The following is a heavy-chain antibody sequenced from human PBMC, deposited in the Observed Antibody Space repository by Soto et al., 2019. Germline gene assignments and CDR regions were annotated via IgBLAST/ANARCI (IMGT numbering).Heavy chain of an antibody. V-gene: IGHV2-26*01. CDR1: GFSLSNARMG. D-gene: IGHD5-12*01. J-gene: IGHJ4*02. CDR3: ARSTGPPYKVATILGTFDY. CDR2: IFSNDEK. Sequence: SGPTLVNPTETLTLTCTVSGFSLSNARMGVSWIRQPPGKALEWLAHIFSNDEKSYSTSLKSRLTISKDTSKSQVVLTMTNMDPVDTATYYCARSTGPPYKVATILGTFDYWGQGTLVTVSS.